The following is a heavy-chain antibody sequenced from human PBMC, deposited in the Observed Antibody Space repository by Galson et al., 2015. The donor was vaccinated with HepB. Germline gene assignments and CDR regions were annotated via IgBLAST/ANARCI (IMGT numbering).Heavy chain of an antibody. D-gene: IGHD5-24*01. V-gene: IGHV3-11*01. J-gene: IGHJ3*01. CDR3: ATHRDGYNYDAFNV. CDR1: GFTFRDFY. CDR2: INTRGNII. Sequence: SLRLSCAGSGFTFRDFYLSWIRQAPGKGLEWITYINTRGNIIYYADSVKGRFTVSRDNAENSLFLQMNSLRVEDTAVYYCATHRDGYNYDAFNVWGHGTTVTVSS.